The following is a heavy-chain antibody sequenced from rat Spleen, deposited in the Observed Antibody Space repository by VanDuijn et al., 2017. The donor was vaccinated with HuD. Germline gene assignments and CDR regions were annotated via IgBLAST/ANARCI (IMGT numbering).Heavy chain of an antibody. CDR1: GFSLTSYN. CDR2: IWSGGNT. D-gene: IGHD1-12*02. J-gene: IGHJ2*01. Sequence: QVQLKESGPGLVQPSQTLSLTCTVSGFSLTSYNVHWVRQSPGKGLEWMAVIWSGGNTDYNSALKSRLSISRDTSKSQVFLKVNSLKTEDTGIYYCTRNYAYYYDGSYHGGFDYWGQGVMVTVSS. V-gene: IGHV2S13*01. CDR3: TRNYAYYYDGSYHGGFDY.